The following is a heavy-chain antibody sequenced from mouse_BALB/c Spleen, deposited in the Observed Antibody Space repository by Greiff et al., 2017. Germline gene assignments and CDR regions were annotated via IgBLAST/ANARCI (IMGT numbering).Heavy chain of an antibody. V-gene: IGHV1S137*01. CDR1: GYTFTDYA. CDR3: ARWGVRRLDY. Sequence: VQLQQSGAELVRPGVSVKISCKGSGYTFTDYAMHWVKQSHAKSLEWIGVISTYYGDASYNQKFKGKATMTVDKSSSTAYMELARLTSEDSAIYYCARWGVRRLDYWGQGTSVTVSS. J-gene: IGHJ4*01. CDR2: ISTYYGDA. D-gene: IGHD2-14*01.